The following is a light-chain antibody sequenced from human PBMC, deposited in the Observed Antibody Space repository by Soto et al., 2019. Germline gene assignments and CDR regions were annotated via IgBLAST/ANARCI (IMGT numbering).Light chain of an antibody. CDR1: QSISSG. CDR2: KAS. V-gene: IGKV1-5*03. CDR3: QQYNSPTYT. J-gene: IGKJ2*01. Sequence: DIQMTQSPSTLSASVGDRVTITCRASQSISSGLAWYQQKPGKAPKLLIYKASSLESGVPSRFSGSGSGTDFTLTISSLQPDDFATYYCQQYNSPTYTFGQGTKLQIK.